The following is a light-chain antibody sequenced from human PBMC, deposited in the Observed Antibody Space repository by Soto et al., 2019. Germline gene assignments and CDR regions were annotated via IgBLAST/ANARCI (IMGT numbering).Light chain of an antibody. Sequence: EIVLTHAPGTLALSPGEGSTLSCRAIQSVSSTYLSWYQQKPGQAPRLLIYGASSRATGIPDRFSGSGSGTDFTLTISRLEPEDFAVYYCQHYGDSSAWTFGQGTKVDI. CDR1: QSVSSTY. J-gene: IGKJ1*01. CDR3: QHYGDSSAWT. V-gene: IGKV3-20*01. CDR2: GAS.